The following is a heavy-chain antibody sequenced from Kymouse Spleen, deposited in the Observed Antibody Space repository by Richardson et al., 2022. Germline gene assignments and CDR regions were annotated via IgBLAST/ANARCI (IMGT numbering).Heavy chain of an antibody. Sequence: EVQLVESGGGLVKPGGSLRLSCAASGFTFSNAWMSWVRQAPGKGLEWVGRIKSKTDGGTTDYAAPVKGRFTISRDDSKNTLYLQMNSLKTEDTAVYYCTTEIAVAGYYYYYGMDVWGQGTTVTVSS. CDR3: TTEIAVAGYYYYYGMDV. D-gene: IGHD6-19*01. V-gene: IGHV3-15*01. CDR1: GFTFSNAW. CDR2: IKSKTDGGTT. J-gene: IGHJ6*02.